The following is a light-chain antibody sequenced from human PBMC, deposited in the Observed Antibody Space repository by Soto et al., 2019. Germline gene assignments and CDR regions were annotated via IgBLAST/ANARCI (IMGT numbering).Light chain of an antibody. CDR3: TSFITISTWV. J-gene: IGLJ3*02. Sequence: QSVLTQPASVSGSPGQSITISCTGTSSDVGGYNYVSWFQQHPGKAPKLKIYEVSNRPSGVSNRFSGSKSGNTTSLTISELQAEDEDDYYCTSFITISTWVFGGGTKLTVL. CDR1: SSDVGGYNY. CDR2: EVS. V-gene: IGLV2-14*01.